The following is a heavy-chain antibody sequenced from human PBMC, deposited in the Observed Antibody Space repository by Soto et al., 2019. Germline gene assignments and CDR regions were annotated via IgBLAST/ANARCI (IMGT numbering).Heavy chain of an antibody. V-gene: IGHV4-34*01. CDR3: ARGWGRIFDY. CDR2: INHRGGT. D-gene: IGHD7-27*01. Sequence: QVQLQQWGAGLLKPSETLSLTCAVYGGSFSGYYWNWIRQPPGKGLEWIGEINHRGGTNYNPALKRRVTISVDTSQNPFSLKLCSVTAAATAVYYCARGWGRIFDYWGQGTLVTVSS. J-gene: IGHJ4*02. CDR1: GGSFSGYY.